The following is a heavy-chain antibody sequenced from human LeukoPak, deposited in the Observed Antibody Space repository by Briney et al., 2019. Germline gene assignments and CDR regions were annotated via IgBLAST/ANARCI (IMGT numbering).Heavy chain of an antibody. J-gene: IGHJ4*02. CDR1: GYTFTSYG. Sequence: ASVKVSCKASGYTFTSYGISWVRQAPGQGLEWMGGIIPIFGTANYAQKPQGRVTMTTDTSTSTAYMELRSLRSDDTAVYYCARDSGYCSSTSCYVGDYWGQGTLVTVSS. CDR2: IIPIFGTA. D-gene: IGHD2-2*01. V-gene: IGHV1-18*01. CDR3: ARDSGYCSSTSCYVGDY.